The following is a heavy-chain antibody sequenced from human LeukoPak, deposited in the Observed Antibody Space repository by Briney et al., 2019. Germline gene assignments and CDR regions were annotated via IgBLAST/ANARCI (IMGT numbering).Heavy chain of an antibody. J-gene: IGHJ6*03. V-gene: IGHV4-4*07. CDR2: IDTSGNT. CDR1: GGSISSYY. D-gene: IGHD4-11*01. CDR3: ARGHSIEPYYYYYYMDV. Sequence: SETLSLTCTVSGGSISSYYWSWIRQPAGKGLEWIGRIDTSGNTNYKPSLKSRVTMSVDTSKKQFSLKLSSVTAADTAVYYCARGHSIEPYYYYYYMDVWGKGTTVTVSS.